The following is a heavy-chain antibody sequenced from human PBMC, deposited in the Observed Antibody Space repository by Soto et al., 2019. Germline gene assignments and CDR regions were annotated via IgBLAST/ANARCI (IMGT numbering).Heavy chain of an antibody. CDR3: ARDRKSLGFDY. CDR1: GGSISSGGYS. D-gene: IGHD3-16*01. V-gene: IGHV4-30-2*01. Sequence: QLQLQESGSGLVKPSQTLSLTCAVSGGSISSGGYSWSWIRQPPGKGLEWIGYIYHSGSTYYNPSLQGRVTISVDRSKNQFSLKLSSVTAADTAVYYCARDRKSLGFDYWGQGTLVTVSS. J-gene: IGHJ4*02. CDR2: IYHSGST.